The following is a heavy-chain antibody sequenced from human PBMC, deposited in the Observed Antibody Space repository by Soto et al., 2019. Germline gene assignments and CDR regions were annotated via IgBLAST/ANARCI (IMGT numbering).Heavy chain of an antibody. D-gene: IGHD3-3*01. J-gene: IGHJ5*02. CDR1: DGSISSSSYY. CDR2: IYYSRST. V-gene: IGHV4-39*01. Sequence: SETLSLTCTVSDGSISSSSYYWGWIRQPPGKGLESIGSIYYSRSTYYNPSLKSRVTISVDTSKNQFSLKLSSVTAADTAVYYCARPDYDFWSGHQIMGWFDPWGQGTLVTVSS. CDR3: ARPDYDFWSGHQIMGWFDP.